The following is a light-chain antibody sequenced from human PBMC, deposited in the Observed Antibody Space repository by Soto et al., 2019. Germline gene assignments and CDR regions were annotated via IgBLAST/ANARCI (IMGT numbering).Light chain of an antibody. CDR3: QQCRSSPIT. Sequence: DIVLRQAPATLSVSPGERATLSCRASQSVSSSYLAWYQQKPGQAPRLLIYGASSRATGIPDRFSGSGSGTDFTLTISRLEPEDFAVYYSQQCRSSPITFGQGTRLEIK. CDR2: GAS. V-gene: IGKV3-20*01. CDR1: QSVSSSY. J-gene: IGKJ5*01.